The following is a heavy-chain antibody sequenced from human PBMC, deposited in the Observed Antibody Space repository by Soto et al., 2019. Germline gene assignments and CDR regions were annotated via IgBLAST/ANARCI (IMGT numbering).Heavy chain of an antibody. CDR1: GYTFSTYG. Sequence: QIQLVQSGPDVKKPGASMKVSCKASGYTFSTYGLSWVRQAPGQGLEWMGWISGYNGRTNYAQKFRGRVTLTTDTSASTAYMELRSLRPDDTAMYYCARDNRKELWVEGLNAMDVW. J-gene: IGHJ6*01. V-gene: IGHV1-18*01. D-gene: IGHD3-10*01. CDR3: ARDNRKELWVEGLNAMDV. CDR2: ISGYNGRT.